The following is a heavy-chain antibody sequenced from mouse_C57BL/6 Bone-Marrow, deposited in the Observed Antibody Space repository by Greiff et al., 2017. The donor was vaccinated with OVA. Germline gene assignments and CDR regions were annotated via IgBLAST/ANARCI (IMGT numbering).Heavy chain of an antibody. J-gene: IGHJ2*01. CDR2: IDPNSGGT. CDR1: GYTFTSYW. Sequence: QVQLQQPGAELVKPGASVKLSCKASGYTFTSYWMHWVKQRPGRGLEWIGRIDPNSGGTKYNEKFQSKATLTVDKPPIAAYRQLSSLTSEDSAVYYCASGGVLRGVRLKEVPYDWGKGTTLTVSS. CDR3: ASGGVLRGVRLKEVPYD. D-gene: IGHD2-14*01. V-gene: IGHV1-72*01.